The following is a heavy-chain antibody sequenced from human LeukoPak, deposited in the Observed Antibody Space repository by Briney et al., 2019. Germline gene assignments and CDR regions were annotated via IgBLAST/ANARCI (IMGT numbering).Heavy chain of an antibody. D-gene: IGHD6-13*01. CDR2: INTNTGNP. CDR3: ARVPIAAAGIAAVGWFDP. J-gene: IGHJ5*02. CDR1: GYTFTSYA. V-gene: IGHV7-4-1*02. Sequence: ASVKVSCKASGYTFTSYAMNWVRQAPGQGLEWMGWINTNTGNPTYAQGFTGRFVFSLDTSVSTAYLQISSLKAEDTAVYYCARVPIAAAGIAAVGWFDPWGQGTLVTVSS.